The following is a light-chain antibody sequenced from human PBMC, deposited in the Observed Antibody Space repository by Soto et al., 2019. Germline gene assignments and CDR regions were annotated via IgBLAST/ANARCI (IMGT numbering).Light chain of an antibody. CDR1: QSVSSSY. CDR3: QQRSDWPYT. J-gene: IGKJ2*01. Sequence: EIVLTQSPGTLSLSPGERATLSCRASQSVSSSYLAWYQQKPGQAPRLVIYGASSRATGIPDRFSGSGSGTDFTLTISRLEPEDFAVYYCQQRSDWPYTFGQGTKLEIK. CDR2: GAS. V-gene: IGKV3D-20*02.